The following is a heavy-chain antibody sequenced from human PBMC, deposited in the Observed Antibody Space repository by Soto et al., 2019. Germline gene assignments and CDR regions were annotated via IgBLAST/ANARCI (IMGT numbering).Heavy chain of an antibody. CDR1: GFTFSGSA. J-gene: IGHJ4*02. CDR3: TTPSINYDILTDYFNY. CDR2: IRSKAHSDAT. V-gene: IGHV3-73*02. D-gene: IGHD3-9*01. Sequence: EVQLVESGGGMVQPGGSLKLSCAASGFTFSGSAMHWVRQAPGKGLEWVGRIRSKAHSDATVYAAAVKGRFTISRDDSKNTAYLHMNGLKTEDTAVYYCTTPSINYDILTDYFNYWGQGSLVTVSS.